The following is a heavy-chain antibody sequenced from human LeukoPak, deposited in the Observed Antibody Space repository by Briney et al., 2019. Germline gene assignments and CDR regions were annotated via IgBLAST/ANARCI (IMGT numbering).Heavy chain of an antibody. J-gene: IGHJ5*02. V-gene: IGHV4-39*07. Sequence: SETLSLTCTVSGGSISSSSYYWGWIRQPPGKGLEWIGSIYYSGSTYYNPSLKSRVTISVDTSKNQFSLKLSSVTAADTAVYYCARDTYGESSLFDPWGQGTLVTVSS. CDR2: IYYSGST. CDR1: GGSISSSSYY. CDR3: ARDTYGESSLFDP. D-gene: IGHD3-10*01.